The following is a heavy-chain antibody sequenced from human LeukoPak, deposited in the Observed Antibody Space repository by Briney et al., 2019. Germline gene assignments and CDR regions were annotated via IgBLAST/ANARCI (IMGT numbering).Heavy chain of an antibody. D-gene: IGHD2-2*01. Sequence: GASVKVSCKASGYTFTGYYMHWVRQAPGQGLEWMGGIIPIFGTANYAQKFQGRVTITADESTSTAYMELSSLRSEDTAVYYCARDVVPAAGYYYYMDVWGKGTTVTVSS. CDR1: GYTFTGYY. J-gene: IGHJ6*03. V-gene: IGHV1-69*13. CDR3: ARDVVPAAGYYYYMDV. CDR2: IIPIFGTA.